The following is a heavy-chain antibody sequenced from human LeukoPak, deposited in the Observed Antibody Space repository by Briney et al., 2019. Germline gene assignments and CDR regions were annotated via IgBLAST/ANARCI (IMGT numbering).Heavy chain of an antibody. D-gene: IGHD3-3*01. Sequence: SSETLSLTCTVSGGSISSGGYYWGWIRQPPGKGLEWIGYIYHSGSTYYNPSLTSRVPISVDRSKNQFSLKLSSVTATDTAVYYCAGADYDFWSGGPLYYYMDVWDKGTTVTVSS. V-gene: IGHV4-30-2*01. J-gene: IGHJ6*03. CDR1: GGSISSGGYY. CDR2: IYHSGST. CDR3: AGADYDFWSGGPLYYYMDV.